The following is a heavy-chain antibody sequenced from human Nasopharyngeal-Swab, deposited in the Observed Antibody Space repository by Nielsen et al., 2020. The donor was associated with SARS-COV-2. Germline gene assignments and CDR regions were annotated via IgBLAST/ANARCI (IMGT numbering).Heavy chain of an antibody. J-gene: IGHJ4*02. CDR3: ARVDNYYGSGDY. D-gene: IGHD3-10*01. V-gene: IGHV4-30-2*01. CDR1: GGSISSGGYS. Sequence: SETLSLTCAVSGGSISSGGYSWSWIRQPPGKGLEWIGYIYHSGSIYYNPSLKSRVTISVDTSKNQFSLKLSSVTAADTAVYYCARVDNYYGSGDYWGQGTLVTVSS. CDR2: IYHSGSI.